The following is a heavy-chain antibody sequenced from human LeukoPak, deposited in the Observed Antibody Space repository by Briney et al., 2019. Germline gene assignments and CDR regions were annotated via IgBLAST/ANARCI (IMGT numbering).Heavy chain of an antibody. V-gene: IGHV3-30-3*01. J-gene: IGHJ4*02. D-gene: IGHD1-26*01. CDR2: ISYDGSNK. CDR3: ARGYSGSYSTNFDY. CDR1: GFIVSSTY. Sequence: GGSLRLSCAASGFIVSSTYMNWVRQAPGKGLEWVAVISYDGSNKYYADSVKGRFTISRDNSKNTLYLQMNSLRAEDTAVYYCARGYSGSYSTNFDYWGQGTLVTVSS.